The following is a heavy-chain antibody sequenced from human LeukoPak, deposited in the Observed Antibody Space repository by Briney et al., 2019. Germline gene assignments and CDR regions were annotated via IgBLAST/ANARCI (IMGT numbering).Heavy chain of an antibody. V-gene: IGHV3-33*06. CDR3: AKGGGILTGYYRGREYYFDY. CDR2: IWYDGSNK. J-gene: IGHJ4*02. CDR1: GFTFSSYG. D-gene: IGHD3-9*01. Sequence: GGSLRFSCAASGFTFSSYGMHWVRQAPGKGLEWVAVIWYDGSNKYYADSVKGRFTISRDNSKNTLYLQMNSLRAEDTAVYYCAKGGGILTGYYRGREYYFDYWGQGTLVTVSS.